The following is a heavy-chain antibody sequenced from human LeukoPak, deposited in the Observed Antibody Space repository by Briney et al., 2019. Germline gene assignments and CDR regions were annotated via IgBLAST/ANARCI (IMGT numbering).Heavy chain of an antibody. CDR3: ARDPADYLGWFDP. CDR2: INPNSGGT. V-gene: IGHV1-2*02. J-gene: IGHJ5*02. Sequence: AASVKVSCKASGYTFTGYYMHWVRQAPGQGLEWMGWINPNSGGTNYAQKFQGRVTMTRDTSISTAYMELSRLRSDDTAVYYCARDPADYLGWFDPWGQGTLVTVSS. CDR1: GYTFTGYY. D-gene: IGHD2/OR15-2a*01.